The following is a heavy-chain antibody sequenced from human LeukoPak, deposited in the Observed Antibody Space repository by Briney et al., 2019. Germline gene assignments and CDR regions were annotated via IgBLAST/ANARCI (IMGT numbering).Heavy chain of an antibody. CDR3: AKCRSLSPAAAINY. J-gene: IGHJ4*02. CDR1: GFIVSSDY. V-gene: IGHV3-53*01. CDR2: IYSGGST. D-gene: IGHD2-2*01. Sequence: GGSLRLSCAVSGFIVSSDYMSWVRQAPGKGLEWVSTIYSGGSTYYADSVKGRFTISRDNSKNTLYLQMDSLRAEDTAVYYCAKCRSLSPAAAINYWGQGTLVTVSS.